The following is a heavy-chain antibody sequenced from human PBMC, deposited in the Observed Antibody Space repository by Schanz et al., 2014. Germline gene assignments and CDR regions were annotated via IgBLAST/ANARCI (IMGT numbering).Heavy chain of an antibody. Sequence: QVQLVESGGGVVQFGRSLRLSCVASGFTLSSYAMHWVRQAPGKGLEWVAVISYDGSNKYYADSVKGRFTISRDNSKNTLYLQMNTLRAEDTAVYYCARDRGYCSGGSCLTFDYWGQGTLVTGSS. V-gene: IGHV3-30-3*01. D-gene: IGHD2-15*01. J-gene: IGHJ4*02. CDR3: ARDRGYCSGGSCLTFDY. CDR2: ISYDGSNK. CDR1: GFTLSSYA.